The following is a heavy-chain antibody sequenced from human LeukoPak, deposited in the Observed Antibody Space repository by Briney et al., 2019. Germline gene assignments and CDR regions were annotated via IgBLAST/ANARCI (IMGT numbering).Heavy chain of an antibody. V-gene: IGHV4-59*08. CDR3: AKAGATGSHNWLDP. D-gene: IGHD6-13*01. Sequence: SETLSLTCTVSGGSLSNYYWSWIRLPPGRGLEWIGYIYFSGSTIYNPSLKSRLTISVDTSKNQFSLKLSSVTAADTAVYYCAKAGATGSHNWLDPWGQGTLVTVSS. CDR2: IYFSGST. J-gene: IGHJ5*02. CDR1: GGSLSNYY.